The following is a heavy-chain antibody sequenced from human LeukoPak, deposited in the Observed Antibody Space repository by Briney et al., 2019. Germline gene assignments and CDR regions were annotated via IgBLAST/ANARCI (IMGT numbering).Heavy chain of an antibody. J-gene: IGHJ4*02. V-gene: IGHV3-21*01. D-gene: IGHD2-15*01. CDR2: ISSTSSYI. Sequence: GGSLRLSCAASGFTFSSYGMHWVRQAPGKGLEWVSSISSTSSYIYYADSVKGRFTISRDNAKNSLYLQMNSLRAEDTAVYYCARSGGGYNFFDYWGQGTLVTVSS. CDR1: GFTFSSYG. CDR3: ARSGGGYNFFDY.